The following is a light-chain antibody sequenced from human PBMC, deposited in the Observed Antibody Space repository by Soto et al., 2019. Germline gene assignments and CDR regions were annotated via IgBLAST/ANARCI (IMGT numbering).Light chain of an antibody. CDR3: QQSFITPPLT. J-gene: IGKJ4*01. CDR1: QSISTY. V-gene: IGKV1-39*01. CDR2: GAS. Sequence: DIQMTQSPSSLSESIGDIITITCRASQSISTYLNWYQQKPGKAPKLLIYGASTLQNGVPSRFSGSGSATDYTLIISGLQPEDFATYYCQQSFITPPLTFGGGTKVEMK.